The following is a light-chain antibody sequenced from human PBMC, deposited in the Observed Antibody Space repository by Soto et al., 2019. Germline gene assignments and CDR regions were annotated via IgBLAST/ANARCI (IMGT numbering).Light chain of an antibody. CDR1: QSISTW. CDR3: QHYNTLSWA. J-gene: IGKJ1*01. CDR2: RAS. V-gene: IGKV1-5*03. Sequence: DIQLTQSPSTLSASVGDRVTITCRASQSISTWLAWFQQKPGSAPKLLMYRASTLQSGVPSRFSGSGSGTEFTLSIRSLQSDDFATYYCQHYNTLSWAFGQGTRVEVK.